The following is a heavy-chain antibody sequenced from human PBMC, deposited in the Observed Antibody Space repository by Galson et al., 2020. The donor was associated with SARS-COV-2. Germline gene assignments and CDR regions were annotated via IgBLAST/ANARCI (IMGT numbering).Heavy chain of an antibody. CDR3: ARETFSTTEFEDWRTYYYYYGMDV. J-gene: IGHJ6*02. D-gene: IGHD3-10*01. Sequence: GGYLRLSCAASGFTFSNYWMSWVRLAPGKGLEWVAKIKQDGSEQYYGDSVKDRFIISRDKAKSSLYLQMNGLRPEDTAVYYCARETFSTTEFEDWRTYYYYYGMDVWGQGTTVTVSS. CDR2: IKQDGSEQ. CDR1: GFTFSNYW. V-gene: IGHV3-7*03.